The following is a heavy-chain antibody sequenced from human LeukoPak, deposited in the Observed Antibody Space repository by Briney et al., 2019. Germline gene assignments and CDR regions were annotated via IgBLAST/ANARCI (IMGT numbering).Heavy chain of an antibody. D-gene: IGHD3-3*01. CDR2: IIPIFGTA. CDR3: ARLTYYDFWSGYNYAFDI. J-gene: IGHJ3*02. CDR1: GYTFTFYD. Sequence: SVKVSCKASGYTFTFYDIQWVRQAPGQGLEWMGGIIPIFGTANYAQKFQGRVTITADKSTSTAYMELSSLRSEDTAVYYCARLTYYDFWSGYNYAFDIWGQGTMVTVSS. V-gene: IGHV1-69*06.